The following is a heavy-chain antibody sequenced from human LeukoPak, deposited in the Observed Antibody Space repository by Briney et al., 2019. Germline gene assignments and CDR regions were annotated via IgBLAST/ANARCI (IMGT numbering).Heavy chain of an antibody. CDR2: IRPDTGHI. CDR3: ARSDILRNFDPIYYFDY. V-gene: IGHV1-18*01. CDR1: GYIFTAYA. D-gene: IGHD3-9*01. Sequence: GASVKVSCKTSGYIFTAYAITWVRQAPGKGFEWLGWIRPDTGHIDLVQNLQGRAIMTTDTSTNTAYLDLTSLRSDDTAVYYCARSDILRNFDPIYYFDYWGQGTLVTVSS. J-gene: IGHJ4*02.